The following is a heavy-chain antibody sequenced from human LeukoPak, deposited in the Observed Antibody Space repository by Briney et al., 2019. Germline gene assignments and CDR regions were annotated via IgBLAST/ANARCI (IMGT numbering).Heavy chain of an antibody. CDR3: ARGGIQVSGIDEFDY. CDR1: GFTFLDYD. V-gene: IGHV3-13*01. D-gene: IGHD6-19*01. CDR2: LGIRGDT. Sequence: PGGALSLSCAASGFTFLDYDMHGVRQLIGRGLEGVSALGIRGDTHYSGPVKGRFTISRENDESSLYLQMNSLRAEDTAVYYCARGGIQVSGIDEFDYWGQGTLVTVSS. J-gene: IGHJ4*02.